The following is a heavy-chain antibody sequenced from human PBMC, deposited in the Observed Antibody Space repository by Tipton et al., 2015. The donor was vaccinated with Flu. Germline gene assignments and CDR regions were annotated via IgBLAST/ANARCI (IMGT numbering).Heavy chain of an antibody. J-gene: IGHJ4*02. D-gene: IGHD1-26*01. Sequence: QLVQSGAEVKKPGASVRVSCKASGYIFTTYDINWVRQATGQGLEWMGWMNPDSGDTGYAQKFQGRVTMTRDSSVSSAYLELNSLGSEDTAVYYCAREGSYPSNFDYWGQGTLVTVSS. CDR3: AREGSYPSNFDY. CDR2: MNPDSGDT. CDR1: GYIFTTYD. V-gene: IGHV1-8*01.